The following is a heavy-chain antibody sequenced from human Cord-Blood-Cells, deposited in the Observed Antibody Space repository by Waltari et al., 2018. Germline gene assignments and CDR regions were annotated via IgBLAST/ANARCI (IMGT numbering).Heavy chain of an antibody. D-gene: IGHD7-27*01. CDR1: GDRGPSNTPA. J-gene: IGHJ4*02. Sequence: QVQLQQSGPGLVKPSQTPPLTCPTSGDRGPSNTPARNGIRQPPSRGLEWLGRTYYRSKWYNDYAVSVKSRITINPDTSKNQFSLQLNSVTPEDTAVYYCARGMLTGGPSPLDYWGQGTLVTVSS. CDR2: TYYRSKWYN. V-gene: IGHV6-1*01. CDR3: ARGMLTGGPSPLDY.